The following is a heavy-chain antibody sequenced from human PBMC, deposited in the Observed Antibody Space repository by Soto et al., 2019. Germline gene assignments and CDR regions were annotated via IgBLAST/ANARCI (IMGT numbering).Heavy chain of an antibody. D-gene: IGHD3-22*01. V-gene: IGHV1-2*02. J-gene: IGHJ4*02. Sequence: ASVKVSCKSSGYTFTGYFMHWVRQAPGQGLEWMGWINPNSGDTKYTQKFQGRVTMTRDMSISTAYMELRRLTSDDTAVYYCARARTYSHSSGSLDYWGQGTLVTASS. CDR2: INPNSGDT. CDR3: ARARTYSHSSGSLDY. CDR1: GYTFTGYF.